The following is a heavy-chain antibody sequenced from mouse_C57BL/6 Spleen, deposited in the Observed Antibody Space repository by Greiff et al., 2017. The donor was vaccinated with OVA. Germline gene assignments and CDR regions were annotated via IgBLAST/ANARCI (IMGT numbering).Heavy chain of an antibody. CDR2: INPNNGGT. D-gene: IGHD1-1*01. CDR1: GYTFTDYY. CDR3: AITPRSYYFDY. Sequence: EVQLQQSGPELVKPGASVKISCKASGYTFTDYYMNWVKQSHGKSLEWIGDINPNNGGTSYNQKFKGKATLTVDKSSSTAYMELRSLTSEDSAVYYCAITPRSYYFDYWGQGTTRTVSS. J-gene: IGHJ2*01. V-gene: IGHV1-26*01.